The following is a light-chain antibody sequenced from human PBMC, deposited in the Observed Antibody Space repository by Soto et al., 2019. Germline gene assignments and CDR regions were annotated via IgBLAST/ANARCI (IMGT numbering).Light chain of an antibody. J-gene: IGLJ1*01. CDR3: SSYTSCSTPYV. V-gene: IGLV2-14*01. Sequence: QSVLTQPASVSGSHGQSSTITCTGTSSDVGGYNYVSWYQQHPGKAPKLMIYDVSNRPSGVSNRFSGSKSGNTASLTISGLQAEDEADYYCSSYTSCSTPYVFGTGTKVTVL. CDR2: DVS. CDR1: SSDVGGYNY.